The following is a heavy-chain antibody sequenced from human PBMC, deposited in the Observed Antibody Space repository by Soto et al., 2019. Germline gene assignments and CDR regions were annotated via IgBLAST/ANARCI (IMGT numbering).Heavy chain of an antibody. CDR3: AGHGGYSFDY. V-gene: IGHV3-7*04. Sequence: EVQLVESGGGLVQPGGSLRLSCAATGFTFSSYWMSWVRQAPGKGLEWVANIKQDGSERYCVDSVKGRFTISRDNAKNSLYLQMNSLRAEDRAVYYCAGHGGYSFDYWGQGTLVTVSS. CDR1: GFTFSSYW. CDR2: IKQDGSER. D-gene: IGHD4-17*01. J-gene: IGHJ4*02.